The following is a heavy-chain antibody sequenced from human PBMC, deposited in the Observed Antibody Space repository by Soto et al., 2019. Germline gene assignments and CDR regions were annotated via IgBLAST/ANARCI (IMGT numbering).Heavy chain of an antibody. CDR2: IDGGGGST. CDR3: AKRAGDGYFDY. CDR1: GFTFSSYA. Sequence: EVQLLESGGGLVQPGGSLRLSCAASGFTFSSYAMHWVRQAPEKGPEWVSFIDGGGGSTYYADSVKGRFTISRDNSKNTLYVHMNRLRAEDTAVYYCAKRAGDGYFDYWGQGTLVTVSS. V-gene: IGHV3-23*01. D-gene: IGHD4-17*01. J-gene: IGHJ4*02.